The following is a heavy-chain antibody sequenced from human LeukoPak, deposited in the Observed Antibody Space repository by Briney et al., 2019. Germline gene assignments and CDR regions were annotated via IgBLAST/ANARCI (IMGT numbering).Heavy chain of an antibody. V-gene: IGHV4-31*03. Sequence: SETLSLTCTVSGGSISSGGYYWSWIRQHPGKGLEWIGYIYYSGSTYYNPSLKSRVTISVDTSKNQFSLKLSSVTAADTAVYYCARDRHYGMDVWGQGTTVTVSS. CDR1: GGSISSGGYY. CDR2: IYYSGST. J-gene: IGHJ6*02. CDR3: ARDRHYGMDV.